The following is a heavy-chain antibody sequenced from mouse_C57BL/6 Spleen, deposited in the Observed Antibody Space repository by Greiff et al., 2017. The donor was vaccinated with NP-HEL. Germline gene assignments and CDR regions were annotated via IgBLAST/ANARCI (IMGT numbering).Heavy chain of an antibody. Sequence: VQLQQSGPGLVQPSQSLSITCTVSGFSLTSYGVHWVRQSPGKGLEWLGVIWRGGSTDYNAAFMSRLSITKDNSKRQVFFKMNSLQADDTAIYYCASPDSSGYRDAMEYWGQGTSVTVSS. J-gene: IGHJ4*01. CDR1: GFSLTSYG. D-gene: IGHD3-2*02. CDR2: IWRGGST. V-gene: IGHV2-5*01. CDR3: ASPDSSGYRDAMEY.